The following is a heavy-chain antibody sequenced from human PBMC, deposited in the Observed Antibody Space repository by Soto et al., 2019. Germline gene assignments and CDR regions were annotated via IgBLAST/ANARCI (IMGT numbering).Heavy chain of an antibody. J-gene: IGHJ6*03. CDR3: ARPLHSMGYYDFWSGHSAMDV. D-gene: IGHD3-3*01. V-gene: IGHV3-21*01. CDR2: ITTSSSYM. CDR1: GFTFSTYS. Sequence: GGSLRLSCAASGFTFSTYSMNWVRQAPGKGLEWVSSITTSSSYMYYADSVKGRFTISRDNAKNSLYLQMNSLRAEDTAVYYCARPLHSMGYYDFWSGHSAMDVWGKGTTVTVSS.